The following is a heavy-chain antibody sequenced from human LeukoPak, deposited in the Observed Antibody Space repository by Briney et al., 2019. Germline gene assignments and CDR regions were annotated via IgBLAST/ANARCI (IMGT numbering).Heavy chain of an antibody. CDR3: TTDRGFSTLDD. CDR1: GFTFSSYS. CDR2: ISGSGGST. J-gene: IGHJ4*02. D-gene: IGHD3-10*01. Sequence: GGSLRLSCAASGFTFSSYSMNWVRQAPGKGLEWVSAISGSGGSTYYADSVKGRFTISRDNSKNTLYLQMSSLRAEDTAVYYCTTDRGFSTLDDWGLGALVTVSS. V-gene: IGHV3-23*01.